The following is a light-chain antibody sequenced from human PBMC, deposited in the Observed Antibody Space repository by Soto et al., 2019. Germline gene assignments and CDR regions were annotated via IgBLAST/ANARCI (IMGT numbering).Light chain of an antibody. Sequence: AIQMTQSPSSLSASVGDRVTITCRASQGIRNDLGWYQQKPGKAPKLLIYAASSLQSGVPSRFSGGGSGTDFTLTISSLPPEDFATYYCLQDYNYPLTFGGGTKVEIK. CDR2: AAS. CDR1: QGIRND. V-gene: IGKV1-6*01. CDR3: LQDYNYPLT. J-gene: IGKJ4*01.